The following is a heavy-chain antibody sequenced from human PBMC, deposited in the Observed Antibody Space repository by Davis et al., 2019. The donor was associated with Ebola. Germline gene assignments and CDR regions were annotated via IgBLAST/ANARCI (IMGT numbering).Heavy chain of an antibody. V-gene: IGHV3-11*06. D-gene: IGHD3-22*01. CDR3: ARTYYYDSSGDRNAFDI. CDR2: ISSSISYT. J-gene: IGHJ3*02. CDR1: GFTFSDYY. Sequence: GGSLRLSCAASGFTFSDYYMSWIRQAPGKGLEWVSYISSSISYTNYADSVKGRFTISRDNSKNTLYLQMNSLRAEDTAVYYCARTYYYDSSGDRNAFDIWGQGTMVTVSS.